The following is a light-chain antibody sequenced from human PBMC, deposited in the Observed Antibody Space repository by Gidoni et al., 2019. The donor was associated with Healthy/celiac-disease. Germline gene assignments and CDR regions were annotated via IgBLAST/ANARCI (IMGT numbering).Light chain of an antibody. Sequence: DIQMTQSPSSLSASVGDRVPITCQANQDLSNYLNWYQQKPGKAPKLLIYDASNLETGVPSRFSGSGSGTDFTFTISSLQPEDIATYYCQQYDNLPLTFGGGTKVEIK. V-gene: IGKV1-33*01. CDR2: DAS. J-gene: IGKJ4*01. CDR1: QDLSNY. CDR3: QQYDNLPLT.